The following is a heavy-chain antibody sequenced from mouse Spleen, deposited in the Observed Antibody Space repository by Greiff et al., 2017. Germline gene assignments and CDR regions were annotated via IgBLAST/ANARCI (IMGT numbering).Heavy chain of an antibody. CDR2: IYPGNSDT. CDR1: GYTFTSYW. Sequence: VQLQQSGTVLARPGASVKMSCKTSGYTFTSYWMHWVKQRPGQGLEWIGAIYPGNSDTSYNQKFKGKAKLTAVTSASTAYMELSSLTNEDSAVYYCTRGYYDGSHWYFDVCGAETTVTVSS. V-gene: IGHV1-5*01. CDR3: TRGYYDGSHWYFDV. D-gene: IGHD1-1*01. J-gene: IGHJ1*01.